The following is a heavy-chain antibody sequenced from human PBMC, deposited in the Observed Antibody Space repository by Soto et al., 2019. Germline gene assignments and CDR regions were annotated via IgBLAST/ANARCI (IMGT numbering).Heavy chain of an antibody. CDR2: IYYSGST. J-gene: IGHJ2*01. CDR1: GGSISSGGYY. D-gene: IGHD6-6*01. CDR3: ARGTGIAAPAYWYFDL. Sequence: QVQLQESGPGLVKPSQTLSLTYTVSGGSISSGGYYWSWIRQHPGKGLEWIGYIYYSGSTYYNPSLKSRVTISVDTSKNQFSLKLSSVTAADTAVYYCARGTGIAAPAYWYFDLWVRGTLVTVSS. V-gene: IGHV4-31*03.